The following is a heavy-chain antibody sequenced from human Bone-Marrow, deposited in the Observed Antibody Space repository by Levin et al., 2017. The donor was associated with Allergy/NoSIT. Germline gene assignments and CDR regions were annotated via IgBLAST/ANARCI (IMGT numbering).Heavy chain of an antibody. CDR2: ISYDGSNK. J-gene: IGHJ5*02. Sequence: SCAASGFTFSSYGMHWVRQAPGKGLEWVAVISYDGSNKYYADSVKGRFTISRDNSKNTLYLQMNSLRAKDTAVYYCAKDFLRTDFSGTMVRGVGNWFDPWGQGTLVTVSS. CDR1: GFTFSSYG. D-gene: IGHD3-10*01. CDR3: AKDFLRTDFSGTMVRGVGNWFDP. V-gene: IGHV3-30*18.